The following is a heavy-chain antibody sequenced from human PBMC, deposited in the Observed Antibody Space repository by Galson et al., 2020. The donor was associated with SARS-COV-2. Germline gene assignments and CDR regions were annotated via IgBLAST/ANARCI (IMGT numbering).Heavy chain of an antibody. Sequence: GGSLRLSCAASGFTFSNYAIHWVRQAPGKGLEWVAVISYDGKYTYYTDSVKGRFTISRDNSKNTLYLQMNSLRAEDTAVYYCAKDSGFYSATMMGYFDSWGQGALITVSS. D-gene: IGHD5-12*01. CDR2: ISYDGKYT. V-gene: IGHV3-30*18. J-gene: IGHJ4*02. CDR3: AKDSGFYSATMMGYFDS. CDR1: GFTFSNYA.